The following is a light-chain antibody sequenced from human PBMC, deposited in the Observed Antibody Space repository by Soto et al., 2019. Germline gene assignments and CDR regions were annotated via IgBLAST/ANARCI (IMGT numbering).Light chain of an antibody. J-gene: IGKJ3*01. CDR1: QSISNY. Sequence: DIQMTQSPSSLSASVGDRVTITCRASQSISNYLNWYQQKPGKAPKLLIYSASSLQSGVPSRFGGSGSGTDFTLTISSLQPEDFATYYCQQSYNTPRTFGPGTKVDIK. CDR3: QQSYNTPRT. V-gene: IGKV1-39*01. CDR2: SAS.